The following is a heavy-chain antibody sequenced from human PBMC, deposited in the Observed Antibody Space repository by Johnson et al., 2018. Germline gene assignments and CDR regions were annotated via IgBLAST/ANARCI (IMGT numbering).Heavy chain of an antibody. D-gene: IGHD5-12*01. CDR2: ISGSGGSK. CDR1: GFTFSSYA. V-gene: IGHV3-23*04. J-gene: IGHJ6*03. CDR3: AKDNHPLVATIWVSRDDYYDYMDV. Sequence: VQLVESGGGLVQPGGSLRLSCAASGFTFSSYAMSWVRQAPGKGLEWVSAISGSGGSKYYADSGKGRFTISRDISKNTRYLQMNSLIAEETAVYYCAKDNHPLVATIWVSRDDYYDYMDVWGKGTTVTVSS.